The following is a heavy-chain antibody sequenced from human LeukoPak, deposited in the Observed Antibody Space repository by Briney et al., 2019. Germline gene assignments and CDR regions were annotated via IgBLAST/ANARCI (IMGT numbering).Heavy chain of an antibody. Sequence: GGSLRFYCADSGFTFSSYALHWLRQAPGKGLEWVAVISYDGSNEYYADSVKGRFTISRDNSKNTLSLHMNSLRAEDTAVYYCAPDLRGSASSLDDWGQGTLVTVSS. CDR2: ISYDGSNE. D-gene: IGHD6-25*01. CDR1: GFTFSSYA. J-gene: IGHJ4*02. CDR3: APDLRGSASSLDD. V-gene: IGHV3-30-3*01.